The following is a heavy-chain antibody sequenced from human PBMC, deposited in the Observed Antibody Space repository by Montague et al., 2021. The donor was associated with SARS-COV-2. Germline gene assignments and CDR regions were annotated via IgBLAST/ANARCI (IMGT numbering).Heavy chain of an antibody. D-gene: IGHD2-2*01. CDR1: GGSISSSNW. J-gene: IGHJ3*02. CDR2: IYHSGST. CDR3: ARDLLRYCSSTSCYNDAFDI. Sequence: SETLSLTCAVSGGSISSSNWWSWVRQPPGKGLEWIGEIYHSGSTNYNTSLKSRVTISVDKSKNQFSLKLSSVTAADTAVYYCARDLLRYCSSTSCYNDAFDIWGQGTMVTVSS. V-gene: IGHV4-4*02.